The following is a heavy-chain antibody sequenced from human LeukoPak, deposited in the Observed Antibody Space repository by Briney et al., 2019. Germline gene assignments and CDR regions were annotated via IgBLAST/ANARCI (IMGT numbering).Heavy chain of an antibody. CDR2: ISSSSSTI. CDR1: GFTFSSYS. D-gene: IGHD1-26*01. Sequence: GGSLRLSCAASGFTFSSYSMNWVRQAPGKGLEWVSYISSSSSTIYYADSVKGRFTISRDNAKNSLYLQMTSLRVEDTAVYYCARAYSGTYRAGDYWGQGTLVTVSS. J-gene: IGHJ4*02. CDR3: ARAYSGTYRAGDY. V-gene: IGHV3-48*01.